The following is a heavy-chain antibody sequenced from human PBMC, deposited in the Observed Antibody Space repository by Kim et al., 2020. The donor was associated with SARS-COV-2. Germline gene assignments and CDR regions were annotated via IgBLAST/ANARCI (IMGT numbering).Heavy chain of an antibody. Sequence: SETLSLTCTVSGGSISSSSYYWGWIRQPPGKGLEWIGSIYYSGSTYYNPSLKSRVTISVDTSKNQFSLKLSSVTAADTAVYYCARTMVEAMVRGVIISHFDYWGQGTLVTVSS. D-gene: IGHD3-10*01. V-gene: IGHV4-39*01. CDR3: ARTMVEAMVRGVIISHFDY. CDR1: GGSISSSSYY. J-gene: IGHJ4*02. CDR2: IYYSGST.